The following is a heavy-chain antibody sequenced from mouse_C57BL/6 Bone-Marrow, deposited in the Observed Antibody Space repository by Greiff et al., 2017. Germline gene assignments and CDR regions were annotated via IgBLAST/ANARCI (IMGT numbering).Heavy chain of an antibody. CDR1: GFTFSSYG. D-gene: IGHD2-5*01. V-gene: IGHV5-6*01. CDR2: ISSGGSYS. CDR3: ARHTYYSNPWFAY. Sequence: EVKVVESGGDLVKPGGSLKLSCAASGFTFSSYGMSWVRQTPDKRLEWVATISSGGSYSYYPDSVKGRFTISRDNAKNTLYLLMSSLKSEDTAMYYCARHTYYSNPWFAYWGQGTLVTVSA. J-gene: IGHJ3*01.